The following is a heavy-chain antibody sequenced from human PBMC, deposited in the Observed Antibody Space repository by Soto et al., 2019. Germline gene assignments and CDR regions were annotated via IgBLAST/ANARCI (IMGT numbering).Heavy chain of an antibody. CDR2: ISGSGGST. CDR1: GFTFSSYA. J-gene: IGHJ6*03. V-gene: IGHV3-23*01. D-gene: IGHD1-1*01. Sequence: GGSLRLSCAASGFTFSSYAMSWVRQAPGKGLEWVSAISGSGGSTYYADSVKGRFTISRDNSKNTLYLQMNSLRAEDTAVYYCAKGGLQGDYYYYMDVWGKGTTVTVSS. CDR3: AKGGLQGDYYYYMDV.